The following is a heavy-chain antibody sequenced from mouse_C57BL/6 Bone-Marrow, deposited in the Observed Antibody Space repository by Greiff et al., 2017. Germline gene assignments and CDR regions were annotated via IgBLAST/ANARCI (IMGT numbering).Heavy chain of an antibody. CDR3: ARMVMGDDAMDY. J-gene: IGHJ4*01. CDR2: IHPTYGTT. CDR1: GYSFTDYN. V-gene: IGHV1-39*01. Sequence: QLQEPGPELVKPGASVKISCKASGYSFTDYNMNWVKQSHGKSLEWIGVIHPTYGTTSYNQKFKGKATLTVDHSSSTAYMQLNSLTSEDSAVYYCARMVMGDDAMDYWGQGTSVTVSS. D-gene: IGHD2-2*01.